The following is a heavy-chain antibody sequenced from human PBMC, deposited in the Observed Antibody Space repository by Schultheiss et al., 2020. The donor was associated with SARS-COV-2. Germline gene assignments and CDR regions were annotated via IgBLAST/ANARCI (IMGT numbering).Heavy chain of an antibody. J-gene: IGHJ4*02. Sequence: GESLKISCAASGFTFSSYAMSWVRQAPGKGLEWVSAISGSGGSTYYADSVKGRFTISRDNSKNTLYLQMNSLRAEDTAVYYCARTPRYMNFDYWGQGTLVTVSS. CDR3: ARTPRYMNFDY. V-gene: IGHV3-23*01. D-gene: IGHD5-18*01. CDR2: ISGSGGST. CDR1: GFTFSSYA.